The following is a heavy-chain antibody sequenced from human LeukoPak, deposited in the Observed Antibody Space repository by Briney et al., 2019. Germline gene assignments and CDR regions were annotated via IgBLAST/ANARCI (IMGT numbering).Heavy chain of an antibody. J-gene: IGHJ4*02. CDR3: ARKDGDY. CDR1: GTSLSPFH. Sequence: PSETLSRTGSVSGTSLSPFHWTWFGQPAGKRPEWIGLIYTNGATTLNPSLKSRVAMSADLAKNQLFLKLASVTAADTAMYYCARKDGDYWGQGTLVTVSS. V-gene: IGHV4-4*07. CDR2: IYTNGAT.